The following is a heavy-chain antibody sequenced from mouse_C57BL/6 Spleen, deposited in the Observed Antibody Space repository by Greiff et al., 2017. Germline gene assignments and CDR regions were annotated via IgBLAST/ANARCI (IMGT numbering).Heavy chain of an antibody. Sequence: QVQLQQPGAELVKPGASVKVSCKASGYTFTSYWMHWVKQRPGQGLEWIGRIHPSDSGTNYNQKFKGKATLTVDKSSSTAYMQLRSLTSEDSAVYCCAIGTGTSGFDYWGQGTTLTVSS. CDR1: GYTFTSYW. D-gene: IGHD4-1*01. J-gene: IGHJ2*01. CDR3: AIGTGTSGFDY. CDR2: IHPSDSGT. V-gene: IGHV1-74*01.